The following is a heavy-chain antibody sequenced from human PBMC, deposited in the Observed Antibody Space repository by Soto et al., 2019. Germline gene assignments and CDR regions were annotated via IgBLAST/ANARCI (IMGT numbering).Heavy chain of an antibody. CDR1: GLTFRIFT. V-gene: IGHV3-21*01. Sequence: GSLRLSCAASGLTFRIFTMNWVRQAPGKGLEWVSTISSNSAYIYYTDALRGRFTISRDNAKNSLHLQMNSLRAEDTAVYYCTRDASRDSSARGWFDPWGPGTLVTVSS. CDR3: TRDASRDSSARGWFDP. J-gene: IGHJ5*02. CDR2: ISSNSAYI. D-gene: IGHD6-13*01.